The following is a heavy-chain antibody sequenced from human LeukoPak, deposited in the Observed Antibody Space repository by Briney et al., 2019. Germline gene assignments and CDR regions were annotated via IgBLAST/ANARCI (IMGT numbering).Heavy chain of an antibody. Sequence: PSETLSLTCTVSGGSISSYYWSRIRQPPGKGLEWIGYIYYSGSTNYNPSLKSRVTISVDTSKNQFSLKLSSVTAADTAVYYCARGPSIAARPRFDYWGQGTLVTVSS. CDR3: ARGPSIAARPRFDY. D-gene: IGHD6-6*01. V-gene: IGHV4-59*12. CDR2: IYYSGST. CDR1: GGSISSYY. J-gene: IGHJ4*02.